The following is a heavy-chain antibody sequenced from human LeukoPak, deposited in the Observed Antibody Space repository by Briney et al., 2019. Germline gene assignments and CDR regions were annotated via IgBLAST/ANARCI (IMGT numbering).Heavy chain of an antibody. Sequence: GSLRLSCAASGFTFRDYYMSWIRQAPGKGPEWVAYMTGSGHRIYYADSVKGRFTISRDNTQNSLYLQMNSLRAEDTAVYYCARDPGLYSNGWEYYFDSWGQGTLVTVSS. V-gene: IGHV3-11*01. CDR3: ARDPGLYSNGWEYYFDS. CDR1: GFTFRDYY. CDR2: MTGSGHRI. D-gene: IGHD6-19*01. J-gene: IGHJ4*02.